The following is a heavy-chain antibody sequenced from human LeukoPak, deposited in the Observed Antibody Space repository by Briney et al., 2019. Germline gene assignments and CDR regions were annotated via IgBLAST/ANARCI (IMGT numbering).Heavy chain of an antibody. CDR3: AKDGGGYCSGGSCYWDRPLEG. D-gene: IGHD2-15*01. J-gene: IGHJ4*02. Sequence: GGSLRLSCAASGFTFSSYAMSWVRQAPGKGLEWVSAISGSGGSTYYADSVKGRFTISRDNSKNTLYLQMNSLRAEDTAVYYSAKDGGGYCSGGSCYWDRPLEGWGQGTLVTVSS. CDR2: ISGSGGST. V-gene: IGHV3-23*01. CDR1: GFTFSSYA.